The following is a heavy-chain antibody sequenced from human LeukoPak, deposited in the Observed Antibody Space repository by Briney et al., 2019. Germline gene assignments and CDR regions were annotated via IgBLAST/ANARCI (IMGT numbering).Heavy chain of an antibody. J-gene: IGHJ4*02. CDR3: ARYCTSTSCSYKRGHDY. D-gene: IGHD2-2*01. V-gene: IGHV4-39*07. CDR2: IYYSGST. Sequence: SETLSLTCTVSGGSISSNNYYWGWIRQPPGKGLEWIGSIYYSGSTYYSPSLKSRVTISVDTSKSQFSLKLNSVTAADTAVYYCARYCTSTSCSYKRGHDYWGQGTLVTVSS. CDR1: GGSISSNNYY.